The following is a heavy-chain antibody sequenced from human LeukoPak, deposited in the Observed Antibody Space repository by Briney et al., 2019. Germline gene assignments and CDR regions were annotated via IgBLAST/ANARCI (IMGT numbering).Heavy chain of an antibody. Sequence: NPSDTLSLTCTLSSRSNSINNDHWRWIPQPPAKGLEWIGNIYYSGSTYYNPSLKSRVTISVDTSKNQFSLKLSSVTAADAGVYYCARLPGFDFWSWGQGTLATVSS. CDR2: IYYSGST. J-gene: IGHJ4*02. D-gene: IGHD3-3*01. CDR1: SRSNSINNDH. V-gene: IGHV4-39*01. CDR3: ARLPGFDFWS.